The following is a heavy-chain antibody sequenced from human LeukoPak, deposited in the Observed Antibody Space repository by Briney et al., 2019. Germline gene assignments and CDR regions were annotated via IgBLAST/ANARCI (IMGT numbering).Heavy chain of an antibody. CDR1: GFTFSTYW. V-gene: IGHV3-74*01. Sequence: PGGSLRLSCAASGFTFSTYWMHWVRQAPGKGLVWVSQINTDGNSTAYADSVKGRFTVSRDNAKSTLYLQMNSLRAEDTAVYYCAKEDSNGWYFFDYWGQGTLVTVSS. D-gene: IGHD6-19*01. J-gene: IGHJ4*02. CDR3: AKEDSNGWYFFDY. CDR2: INTDGNST.